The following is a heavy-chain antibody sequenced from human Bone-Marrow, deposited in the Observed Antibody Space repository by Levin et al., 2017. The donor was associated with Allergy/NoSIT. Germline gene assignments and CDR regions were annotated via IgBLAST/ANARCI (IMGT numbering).Heavy chain of an antibody. D-gene: IGHD2-21*02. CDR1: GFTFSSFS. Sequence: PGGSLRLSCAASGFTFSSFSMNWVRQAPGKGLEWVSYISSRSTTIYYADSVKGRITISRDNAKNSLYLQMNSLRAEDTAVYYCARDVGAAGGDLYFDLWGRGTLVTVSS. J-gene: IGHJ2*01. CDR2: ISSRSTTI. V-gene: IGHV3-48*01. CDR3: ARDVGAAGGDLYFDL.